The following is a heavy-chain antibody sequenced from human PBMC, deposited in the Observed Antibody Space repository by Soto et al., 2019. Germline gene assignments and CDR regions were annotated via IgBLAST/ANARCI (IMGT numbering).Heavy chain of an antibody. CDR1: GVSIRKGSYN. J-gene: IGHJ4*02. Sequence: TPSLASTVSGVSIRKGSYNLSWVRQNPGKGLEWIGLIYHSGRTYYNPSLKSRFSISVDTSKSQFSLHLSSVTAADTAVYYCARWVEVSLDYFDSWGQGT. CDR3: ARWVEVSLDYFDS. V-gene: IGHV4-31*03. D-gene: IGHD2-15*01. CDR2: IYHSGRT.